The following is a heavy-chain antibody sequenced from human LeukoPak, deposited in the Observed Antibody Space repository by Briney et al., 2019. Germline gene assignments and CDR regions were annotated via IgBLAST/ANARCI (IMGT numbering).Heavy chain of an antibody. CDR3: AKVPSSGWYALGY. V-gene: IGHV3-23*01. Sequence: GGSLRLSCAASGFTFSSYAMSWVRQAPGKGLEWVSAISGSGGSTYYADSVKGRFTISRDNSKNTLYLQMNSLRAEDAAVYYCAKVPSSGWYALGYWGQGTLVTVSS. D-gene: IGHD6-19*01. CDR2: ISGSGGST. J-gene: IGHJ4*02. CDR1: GFTFSSYA.